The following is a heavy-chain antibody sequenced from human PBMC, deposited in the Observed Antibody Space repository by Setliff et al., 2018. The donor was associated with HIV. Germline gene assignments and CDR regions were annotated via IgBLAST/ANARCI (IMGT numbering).Heavy chain of an antibody. J-gene: IGHJ6*02. CDR3: ARGWNYRDYYYYGMDV. CDR2: INPNSGGT. V-gene: IGHV1-2*04. CDR1: GGTFSSYG. Sequence: ASVKVSCKASGGTFSSYGITWVRQAPGQGLEWMGWINPNSGGTNYAQKFQGWVTMTRDTSISTAYMELSRLRSDDTAVYYCARGWNYRDYYYYGMDVWGQGTTVNVSS. D-gene: IGHD1-7*01.